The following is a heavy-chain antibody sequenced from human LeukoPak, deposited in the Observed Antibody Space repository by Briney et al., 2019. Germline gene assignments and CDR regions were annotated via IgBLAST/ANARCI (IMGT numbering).Heavy chain of an antibody. CDR2: INSDGSST. V-gene: IGHV3-74*01. CDR1: GFTFSSYW. J-gene: IGHJ6*04. Sequence: GGSLRLSCAASGFTFSSYWMHWVRHAPGKGLVWVSRINSDGSSTSYADSVKGRFTISRDNAKNTLYLQMNSLRAEDTAVYYCARTSVKTGQDYYYYYGMDVWGKGTTVTVSS. CDR3: ARTSVKTGQDYYYYYGMDV.